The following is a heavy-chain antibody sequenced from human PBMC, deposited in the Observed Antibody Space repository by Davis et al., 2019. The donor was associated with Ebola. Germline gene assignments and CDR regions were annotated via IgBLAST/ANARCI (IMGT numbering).Heavy chain of an antibody. CDR3: ARDNNWNNNWFDP. CDR1: GYTFTAYY. Sequence: ASVKVSCKASGYTFTAYYIHWVRQAPGQGLEWMGWINPNSGGTNYAQKFQGRVTMTRDTSISTAYMELSRLRSDDTAVYYCARDNNWNNNWFDPWGQGTLVTVSS. V-gene: IGHV1-2*02. D-gene: IGHD1/OR15-1a*01. CDR2: INPNSGGT. J-gene: IGHJ5*02.